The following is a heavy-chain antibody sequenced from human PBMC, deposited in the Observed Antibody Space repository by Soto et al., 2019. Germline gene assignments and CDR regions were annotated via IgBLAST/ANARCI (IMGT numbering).Heavy chain of an antibody. CDR3: ARDEAYKWNDGGWFDP. D-gene: IGHD1-1*01. J-gene: IGHJ5*02. Sequence: QVQLVQSGAEVKKPGASVKVSCKASGYTFTSYGISWVRQASGQGLEWMGWISAYNGNTKYAQKLQGRVTMTTDTSTRTAYKELRSLRSDDTAVYYCARDEAYKWNDGGWFDPWGQGTLVTVSS. CDR2: ISAYNGNT. V-gene: IGHV1-18*01. CDR1: GYTFTSYG.